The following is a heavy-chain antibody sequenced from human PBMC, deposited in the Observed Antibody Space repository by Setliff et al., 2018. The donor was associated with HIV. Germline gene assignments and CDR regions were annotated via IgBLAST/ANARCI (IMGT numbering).Heavy chain of an antibody. J-gene: IGHJ5*02. V-gene: IGHV4-39*07. D-gene: IGHD2-15*01. CDR3: ARGVVVAATRWFDP. Sequence: LSLTCNVSGDSIKSSTYHWGWIRQSSGKGLEWIGSIAHSGSTYYNPSLKSRVTISVDTSKNQFSLKLSSVTAADTAVYCCARGVVVAATRWFDPWGQGTLVTVSS. CDR2: IAHSGST. CDR1: GDSIKSSTYH.